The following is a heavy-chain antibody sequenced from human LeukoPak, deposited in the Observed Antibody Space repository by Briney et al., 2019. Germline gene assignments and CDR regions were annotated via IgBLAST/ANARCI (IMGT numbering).Heavy chain of an antibody. J-gene: IGHJ4*02. V-gene: IGHV3-13*05. CDR1: GFTFSSYD. CDR3: ARALSSGWYVFDY. D-gene: IGHD6-19*01. CDR2: IGAAGDP. Sequence: PGGSLRLSCAASGFTFSSYDMHWVRQPTGKGLEWVSAIGAAGDPYYPGSVKGRFTISRENAKNSLYLQMNSLRARDTAVYYCARALSSGWYVFDYWGQGTLVTVSS.